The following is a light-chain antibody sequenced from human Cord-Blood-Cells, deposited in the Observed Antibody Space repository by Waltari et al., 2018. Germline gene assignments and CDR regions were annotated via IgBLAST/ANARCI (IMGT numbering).Light chain of an antibody. J-gene: IGKJ1*01. CDR1: QSVSRY. V-gene: IGKV3-11*01. CDR2: DAS. CDR3: QQRSNWPWT. Sequence: EIVFTQSPATLPLSPGERATLSCRASQSVSRYLAWYQQKPGQAPRLLIYDASNRATGIPARFSGSGSGTDFTLTISSLEPEDFAVYYCQQRSNWPWTFGQGTKVEIK.